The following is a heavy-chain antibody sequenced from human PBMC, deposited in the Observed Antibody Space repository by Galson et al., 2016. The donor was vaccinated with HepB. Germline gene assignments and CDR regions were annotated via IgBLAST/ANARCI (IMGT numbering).Heavy chain of an antibody. CDR2: IYFSGTT. CDR1: GGSISPYF. D-gene: IGHD4-23*01. J-gene: IGHJ3*02. V-gene: IGHV4-59*01. Sequence: SETLSLTCTVSGGSISPYFWSWIRRPPGKGLEWIAYIYFSGTTNYNPSLKGRVTISLDTSKGQFSLKVTSVTAADSAVYYCARSYGGYAFDIWGQGTMVTVSS. CDR3: ARSYGGYAFDI.